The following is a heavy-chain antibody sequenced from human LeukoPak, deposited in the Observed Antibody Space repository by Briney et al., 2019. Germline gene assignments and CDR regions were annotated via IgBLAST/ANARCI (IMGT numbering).Heavy chain of an antibody. J-gene: IGHJ4*02. CDR2: INPNSGGT. D-gene: IGHD6-19*01. CDR1: GYTFTGYY. Sequence: GASVKVSFKASGYTFTGYYMHWVRQAPGQGLEWMGWINPNSGGTNYAQKFQGRVTMTRDTSISTAYMELSRLRSDDTAVYYCAKGPPLIAVAGTKWFGWGQGTLVTVSS. CDR3: AKGPPLIAVAGTKWFG. V-gene: IGHV1-2*02.